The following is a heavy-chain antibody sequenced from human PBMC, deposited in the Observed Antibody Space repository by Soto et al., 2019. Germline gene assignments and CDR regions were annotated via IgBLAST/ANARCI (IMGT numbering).Heavy chain of an antibody. Sequence: QVQLVESGGGVVQPGRSLRLSCAASGFSFSSYGMHWVRQTPGKVLEWVAVTSADGTDKYYADSVKGRFTISRDNSKNTLYLQMNSLGVEDTAVYYCVRGTAIARQHFDCWGQGTLVTVSS. CDR2: TSADGTDK. CDR3: VRGTAIARQHFDC. V-gene: IGHV3-30*03. CDR1: GFSFSSYG. D-gene: IGHD6-6*01. J-gene: IGHJ4*02.